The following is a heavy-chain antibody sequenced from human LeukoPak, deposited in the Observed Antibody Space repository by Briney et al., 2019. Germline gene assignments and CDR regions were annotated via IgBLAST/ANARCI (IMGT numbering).Heavy chain of an antibody. CDR3: ARGSTTVVADFDY. CDR1: GFTFSSYS. V-gene: IGHV3-7*01. D-gene: IGHD4-23*01. J-gene: IGHJ4*02. CDR2: IKQDGSEK. Sequence: GGSLRLSCAASGFTFSSYSMNWVRQAPGKGLEWVANIKQDGSEKYYVDSVKGRFTISRDNAKNSLYLQMNSLRAEDTAVYYCARGSTTVVADFDYWGQGTLVTVSS.